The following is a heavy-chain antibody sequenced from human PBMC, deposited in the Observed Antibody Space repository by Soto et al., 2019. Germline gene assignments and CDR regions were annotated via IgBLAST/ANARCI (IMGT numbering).Heavy chain of an antibody. J-gene: IGHJ4*02. Sequence: QITLKESGPTLVKPTQTLTLTCSFSGFSLSTSGVGVGWIRQPPGKALEWLALIYWDDDKRYSPSLKNRLTITKDTSKNQVVHAMTNMDPVDTATYYCAHISIYGDYKGFDYWGQGTLVTVSS. CDR2: IYWDDDK. V-gene: IGHV2-5*02. CDR1: GFSLSTSGVG. D-gene: IGHD4-17*01. CDR3: AHISIYGDYKGFDY.